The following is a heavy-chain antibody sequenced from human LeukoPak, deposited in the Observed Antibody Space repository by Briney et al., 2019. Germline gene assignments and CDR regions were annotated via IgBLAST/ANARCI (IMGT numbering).Heavy chain of an antibody. Sequence: GGSLRLSXAASGFTFSSYWMSWVRQAPGKGLEWEANMKYDGSEKYYVDSVKGRFTISRDNAKNSLYLQMNSLRAEDTAVYYCARDIEAAGLFLDYWGQGTLVTVSS. D-gene: IGHD6-13*01. CDR2: MKYDGSEK. CDR1: GFTFSSYW. V-gene: IGHV3-7*01. CDR3: ARDIEAAGLFLDY. J-gene: IGHJ4*02.